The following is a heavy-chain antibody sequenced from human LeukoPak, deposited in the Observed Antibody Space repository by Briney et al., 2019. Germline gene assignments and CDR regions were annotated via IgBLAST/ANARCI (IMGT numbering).Heavy chain of an antibody. J-gene: IGHJ6*02. CDR2: ISYDGSNK. CDR3: ARVNYDYVWGSYRGLNYYYGMDV. CDR1: GFTFSSYA. Sequence: LPGGSLRLSCAASGFTFSSYAMHWVRQAPGKGLEWVAVISYDGSNKYYADSVKGRFTISRDNSKNTLYLQMNSLRAEDTAVYYCARVNYDYVWGSYRGLNYYYGMDVWGQGTTVTVSS. V-gene: IGHV3-30-3*01. D-gene: IGHD3-16*02.